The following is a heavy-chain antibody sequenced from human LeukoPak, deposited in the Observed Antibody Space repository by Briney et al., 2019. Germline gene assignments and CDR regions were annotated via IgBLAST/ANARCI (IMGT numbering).Heavy chain of an antibody. CDR1: GYTFSGYY. CDR2: INPNSGDT. J-gene: IGHJ6*03. CDR3: ARDSRYSSSWPPYCMDV. Sequence: ASVKVSCKASGYTFSGYYMHWVRHAPGQGLEWMGWINPNSGDTSYEQKFQGRVTMTRDTSISTAYMELSRLRSDDTAVYYCARDSRYSSSWPPYCMDVWGKGTTVSVSS. V-gene: IGHV1-2*02. D-gene: IGHD4-11*01.